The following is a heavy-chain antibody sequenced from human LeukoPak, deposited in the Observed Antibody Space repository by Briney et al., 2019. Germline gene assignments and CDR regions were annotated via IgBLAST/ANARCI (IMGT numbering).Heavy chain of an antibody. V-gene: IGHV3-23*01. CDR1: GFTFSSYA. CDR2: ISGSGGST. J-gene: IGHJ4*02. CDR3: ATSNAVAGTLDFDY. D-gene: IGHD6-19*01. Sequence: GGSLRLSCAASGFTFSSYAMSWVRQAPGKGLEWVSAISGSGGSTYYADSVKGRFTISRDNSKNTLYLQMNSLRAEDTAVYYCATSNAVAGTLDFDYWGQGTLVTVSP.